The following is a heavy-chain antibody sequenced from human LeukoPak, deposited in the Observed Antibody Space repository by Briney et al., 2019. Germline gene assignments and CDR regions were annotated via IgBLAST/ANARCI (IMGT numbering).Heavy chain of an antibody. J-gene: IGHJ4*02. CDR3: AKHRGKGSGGPGNFDY. CDR2: ISGSGGST. V-gene: IGHV3-23*01. CDR1: GFTFSSYA. Sequence: PGGSLRLSCAASGFTFSSYAMSWVRQAPGKGLEWVSAISGSGGSTYYADSVKGRFTISRDNSKNTLYLQMNNLRAEDTALYYCAKHRGKGSGGPGNFDYWGQGTLVTVSS. D-gene: IGHD4-23*01.